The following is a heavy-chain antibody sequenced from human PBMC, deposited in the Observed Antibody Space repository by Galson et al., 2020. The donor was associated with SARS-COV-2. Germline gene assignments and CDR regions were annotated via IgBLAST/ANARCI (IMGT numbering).Heavy chain of an antibody. CDR2: NYYSGST. D-gene: IGHD1-26*01. CDR1: GGSISSGDYY. V-gene: IGHV4-30-4*08. CDR3: AREHVYTTSRRAGFDP. Sequence: SETLSLNCTVSGGSISSGDYYWSWISQPPGKGLEWIGYNYYSGSTYYNPSLKSRVTISVDTSKNQFSLKLSSVTAADTAVYYCAREHVYTTSRRAGFDPWGQGTLVTVSS. J-gene: IGHJ5*02.